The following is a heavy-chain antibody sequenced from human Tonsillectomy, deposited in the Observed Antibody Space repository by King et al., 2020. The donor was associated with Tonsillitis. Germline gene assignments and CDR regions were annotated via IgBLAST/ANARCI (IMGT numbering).Heavy chain of an antibody. J-gene: IGHJ4*02. V-gene: IGHV3-7*01. D-gene: IGHD6-19*01. CDR2: IKQDGSEK. CDR1: GFTFSSYW. Sequence: QLVQSGGGLVQPGGSLRLSCAASGFTFSSYWMSWVRQAPGKGLEWVANIKQDGSEKYYVDSVKGRLTISRDNAKNSLYLQMNSLRAEDTAVYYCARDTAGYSSGWYVGGLDYWGQGTLVTVSS. CDR3: ARDTAGYSSGWYVGGLDY.